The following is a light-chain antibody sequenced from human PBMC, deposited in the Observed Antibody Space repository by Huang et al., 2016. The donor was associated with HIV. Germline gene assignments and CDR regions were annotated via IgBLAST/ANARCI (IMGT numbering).Light chain of an antibody. CDR3: QQRTNWPPET. V-gene: IGKV3-11*01. J-gene: IGKJ1*01. CDR2: DAS. CDR1: HLINSH. Sequence: EIVLTQSPATLSLSPGERATLSCRASHLINSHLAWYQQKPGQTPRLLILDASARATGIPARFSGSGAGTDFTLTISSLEPEDFAVYYCQQRTNWPPETFGQGTKVEIK.